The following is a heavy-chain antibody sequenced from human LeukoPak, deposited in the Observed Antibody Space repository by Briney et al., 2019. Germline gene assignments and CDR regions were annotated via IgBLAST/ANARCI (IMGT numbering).Heavy chain of an antibody. V-gene: IGHV3-23*01. D-gene: IGHD4-17*01. CDR2: ISGNGGRT. CDR3: AKGTTVTTFGY. J-gene: IGHJ4*02. Sequence: GGCLGLSCAASGFTFRRYSMICVRQPPGRGLVWVLAISGNGGRTFYADSVEGRLTISRDNSKNTLYLQMNSLRAEDTAVYYCAKGTTVTTFGYWGQGTLVTVSS. CDR1: GFTFRRYS.